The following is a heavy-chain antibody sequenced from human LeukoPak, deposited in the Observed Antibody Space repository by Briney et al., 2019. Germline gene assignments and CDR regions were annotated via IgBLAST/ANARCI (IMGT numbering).Heavy chain of an antibody. V-gene: IGHV3-30*02. CDR1: GFTFSSYG. CDR2: IRYDGSNK. CDR3: ARDGSGRVPEMSAPDY. Sequence: GSLRLSCAASGFTFSSYGMHWVRQAPGKGLEWVAFIRYDGSNKYYADSVKGRFTISRDNSKNSLYLQMNSLRAEDTAVYYCARDGSGRVPEMSAPDYWGQGTLVTVSS. D-gene: IGHD3-10*01. J-gene: IGHJ4*02.